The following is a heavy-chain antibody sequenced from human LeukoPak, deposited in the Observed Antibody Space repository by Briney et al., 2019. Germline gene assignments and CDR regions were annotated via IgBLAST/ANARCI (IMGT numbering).Heavy chain of an antibody. CDR1: GYTFTGYY. Sequence: ASVKVSCKASGYTFTGYYMHWVRQAPGQGLEWVGRINPNSGAANSAQKFQDRVGMTRDTSISTVYMELSSLRSDDTAVYYCARDQGNDAFDIWGQGTMVTVS. V-gene: IGHV1-2*06. CDR3: ARDQGNDAFDI. CDR2: INPNSGAA. J-gene: IGHJ3*02.